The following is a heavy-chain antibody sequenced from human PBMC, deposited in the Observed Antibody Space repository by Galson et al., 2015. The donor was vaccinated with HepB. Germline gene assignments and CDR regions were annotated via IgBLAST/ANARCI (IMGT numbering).Heavy chain of an antibody. Sequence: SLRLSCAASGFTFSSYTMHWVRQAPGKGLEWVALISSDEIHKIYADSVKGRFTISRDTSKNTLYLEMNSPRAEDTAVYYCARAHSDRWYGAYWGQGTLVTVAS. V-gene: IGHV3-30-3*01. CDR1: GFTFSSYT. D-gene: IGHD3-10*01. CDR3: ARAHSDRWYGAY. CDR2: ISSDEIHK. J-gene: IGHJ4*02.